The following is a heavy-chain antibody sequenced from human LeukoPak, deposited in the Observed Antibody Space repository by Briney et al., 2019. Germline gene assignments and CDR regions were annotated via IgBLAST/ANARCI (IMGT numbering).Heavy chain of an antibody. CDR2: IVPMFPTS. D-gene: IGHD1-14*01. V-gene: IGHV1-69*06. CDR1: GGTFSRYA. CDR3: ARVTELFGRGSYYYYMDV. J-gene: IGHJ6*03. Sequence: GASVKVSCKVSGGTFSRYAISWVRQAPGQGLEWMGGIVPMFPTSHYARKFQGRLTITADKSTSTAYMELSRLRAEDTAVYYCARVTELFGRGSYYYYMDVWGEGTTVTVYS.